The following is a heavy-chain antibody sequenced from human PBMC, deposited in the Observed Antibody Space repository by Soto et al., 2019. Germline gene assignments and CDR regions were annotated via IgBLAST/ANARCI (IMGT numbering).Heavy chain of an antibody. J-gene: IGHJ4*02. V-gene: IGHV3-23*01. Sequence: GGSLRLSCAASGFTFSSYAMSWVRQAPGKGLEWVSAISGSGGSTYYADSVKGRFTISRDNSKNTLYLQMNSLRAEDTAVYYCANNWGLSLEGFIDYWGQGTLVTVSS. CDR1: GFTFSSYA. CDR2: ISGSGGST. CDR3: ANNWGLSLEGFIDY. D-gene: IGHD7-27*01.